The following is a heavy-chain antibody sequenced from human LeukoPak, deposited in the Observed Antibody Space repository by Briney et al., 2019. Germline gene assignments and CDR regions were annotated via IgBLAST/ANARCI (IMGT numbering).Heavy chain of an antibody. J-gene: IGHJ4*02. CDR3: ARGGLYSSGWYVPFDY. D-gene: IGHD6-19*01. CDR2: IKPNSGGT. Sequence: ASVKVSCKASGYTFTGYYMHWVRQAPGQGLEWMGWIKPNSGGTNYAQKFQGRVTMTRDTSISTAYMELSRLRSDDTAVYYCARGGLYSSGWYVPFDYWGQGTLVTVSS. V-gene: IGHV1-2*02. CDR1: GYTFTGYY.